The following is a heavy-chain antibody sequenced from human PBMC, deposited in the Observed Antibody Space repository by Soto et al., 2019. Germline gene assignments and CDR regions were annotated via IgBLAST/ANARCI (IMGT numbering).Heavy chain of an antibody. CDR3: ARYSSSWYEGWFDS. D-gene: IGHD6-13*01. CDR2: IIPIFGTA. V-gene: IGHV1-69*01. J-gene: IGHJ5*01. Sequence: QVQLVQSGAEVKKPGSSVKVSCKASGGTFSSYAISWVRQAPGQGLEWMGGIIPIFGTANYAQKFQGRVTITANESTSTAYMELSILRCEDTVVYYRARYSSSWYEGWFDSWGQGPLATLSS. CDR1: GGTFSSYA.